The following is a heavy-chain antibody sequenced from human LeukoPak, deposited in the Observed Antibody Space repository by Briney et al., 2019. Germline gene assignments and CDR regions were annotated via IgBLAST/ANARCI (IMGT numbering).Heavy chain of an antibody. J-gene: IGHJ4*02. CDR3: ANHIMITFGGVLYFDY. Sequence: GGSLRLSCAASGFTVSSNYMSWVRQAPGKGLEWVSVISGSGGSTYYADSVKGRFTISRDNSKNTLYPQMNSLRAEDTAVYYCANHIMITFGGVLYFDYWGQGTLVTVSS. CDR1: GFTVSSNY. CDR2: ISGSGGST. V-gene: IGHV3-23*01. D-gene: IGHD3-16*01.